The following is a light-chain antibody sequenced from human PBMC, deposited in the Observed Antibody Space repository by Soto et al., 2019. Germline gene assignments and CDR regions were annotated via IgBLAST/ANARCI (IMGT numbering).Light chain of an antibody. Sequence: IQVTKSTSSLSASVGDRVTITCRASQSISSYLNWYQQKPGKAPKLLIYAASTLQTGVPSRFSGSGSGTDFTLTISYLQSEYFATYYCQHFKSFPITFGQGTRLEIK. CDR3: QHFKSFPIT. J-gene: IGKJ5*01. CDR1: QSISSY. CDR2: AAS. V-gene: IGKV1-39*01.